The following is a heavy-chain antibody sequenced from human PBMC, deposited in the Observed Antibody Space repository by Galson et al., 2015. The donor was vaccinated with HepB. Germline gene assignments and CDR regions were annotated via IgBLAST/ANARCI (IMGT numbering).Heavy chain of an antibody. J-gene: IGHJ4*02. CDR1: GYTFTSYG. Sequence: SVKVSCKASGYTFTSYGISWVRQAPGQGLEWMGWISAYNGNTNYAQKLQGRVTMTTDTSTSTAYMELRSLRSDDTAVYYCARDRYSGSWKPPIAVASDYWGQGTLVTVSS. V-gene: IGHV1-18*01. CDR2: ISAYNGNT. CDR3: ARDRYSGSWKPPIAVASDY. D-gene: IGHD6-13*01.